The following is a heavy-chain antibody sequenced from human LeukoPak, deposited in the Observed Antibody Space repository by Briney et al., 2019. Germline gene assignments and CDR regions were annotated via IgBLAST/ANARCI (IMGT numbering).Heavy chain of an antibody. V-gene: IGHV3-7*01. D-gene: IGHD4-17*01. CDR3: ARAAGSTVTTRFNY. CDR1: GFTFSIYW. CDR2: IKQDGSQK. J-gene: IGHJ4*02. Sequence: GGSLRLSCAASGFTFSIYWMTWVRQAPGKGLEWVASIKQDGSQKYYVDSVKGRFSISRDNAKNSLYLQMSSLRAEDTAVYYCARAAGSTVTTRFNYWGPGTLVTVSS.